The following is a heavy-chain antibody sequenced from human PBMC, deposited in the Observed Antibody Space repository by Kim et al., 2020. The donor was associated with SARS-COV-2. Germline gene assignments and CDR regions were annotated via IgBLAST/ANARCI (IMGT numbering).Heavy chain of an antibody. J-gene: IGHJ4*02. Sequence: GGSLRLSCAASGFTFSSYAMSWVRQAPGKGLEWVSVIYSGGSSTYYADSVKGRFTISRDNSKNTLYLQMNSLRAEDTAVYYCARSRGGQIGLFDYWGQGTLVNVSS. CDR2: IYSGGSST. V-gene: IGHV3-23*03. CDR3: ARSRGGQIGLFDY. D-gene: IGHD2-15*01. CDR1: GFTFSSYA.